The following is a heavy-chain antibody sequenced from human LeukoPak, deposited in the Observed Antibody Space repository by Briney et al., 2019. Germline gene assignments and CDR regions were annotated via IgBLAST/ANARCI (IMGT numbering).Heavy chain of an antibody. J-gene: IGHJ4*02. CDR3: AKDYYDSSGYYYLDY. Sequence: GGSLRLSCAASGFTFSSYGMHWVRQAPGKGLEWVAFIRYDGSNKYYADSVKGRFTISRDNSKNTLYLQMNSLRAEDTVVYYCAKDYYDSSGYYYLDYWGQGTLVTVSS. V-gene: IGHV3-30*02. D-gene: IGHD3-22*01. CDR2: IRYDGSNK. CDR1: GFTFSSYG.